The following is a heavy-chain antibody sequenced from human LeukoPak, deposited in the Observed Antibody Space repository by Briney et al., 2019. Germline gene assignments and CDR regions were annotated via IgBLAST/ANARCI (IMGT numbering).Heavy chain of an antibody. Sequence: SETLSLTCTVSGGSIRSYYWSWIRQPPGKGLEWIGSIYYSGSTYYNPSIKSRVTISVDTSKNQCSLKLSSVTAADTAVYYCARHYKSTRTTVFDYWGRGTLVTVSS. CDR3: ARHYKSTRTTVFDY. CDR2: IYYSGST. J-gene: IGHJ4*02. V-gene: IGHV4-39*01. D-gene: IGHD4-11*01. CDR1: GGSIRSYY.